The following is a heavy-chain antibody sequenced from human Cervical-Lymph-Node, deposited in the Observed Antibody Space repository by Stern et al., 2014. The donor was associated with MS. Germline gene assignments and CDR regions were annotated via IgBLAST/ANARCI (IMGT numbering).Heavy chain of an antibody. CDR3: AKGRGSYWFFDL. V-gene: IGHV1-69*01. Sequence: VQLGQSGGEVKKPGSSVKVSCMASGGSFNNHAVSWGRQAPGQGLEWMGGIIPIFGAPDYAQKFQGRVTITADESTSTVYMEFSSLRSEDTAMYYCAKGRGSYWFFDLWGRGTLVIVSS. J-gene: IGHJ2*01. CDR2: IIPIFGAP. CDR1: GGSFNNHA. D-gene: IGHD1-26*01.